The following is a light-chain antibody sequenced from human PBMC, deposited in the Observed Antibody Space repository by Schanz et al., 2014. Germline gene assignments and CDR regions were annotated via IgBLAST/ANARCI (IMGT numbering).Light chain of an antibody. Sequence: QSALTQPASVSGSPGQSITISCTGTISDVGSYKYVSWYQQHPGKAPKLMIYDVSNRPSGVSNRFSGSKSGNTASLTISGLQAEDEADYYCCSYAGDNTLRFGGGTKLTVL. V-gene: IGLV2-23*02. CDR3: CSYAGDNTLR. J-gene: IGLJ3*02. CDR2: DVS. CDR1: ISDVGSYKY.